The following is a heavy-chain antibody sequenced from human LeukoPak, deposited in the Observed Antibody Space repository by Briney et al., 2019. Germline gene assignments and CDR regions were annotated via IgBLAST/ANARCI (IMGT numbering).Heavy chain of an antibody. V-gene: IGHV4-59*08. CDR1: GGSISSYY. J-gene: IGHJ6*02. Sequence: SETLSLTCTVSGGSISSYYWSWIRQPPGKGLEWIGYXXXXXXTNYNPSLKSRVTISVDTSKNQFSLKLSSVTAADTAVYYCARLNGSSSWYVASRYYYYGMDVWGQGTTVTVSS. CDR2: XXXXXXT. CDR3: ARLNGSSSWYVASRYYYYGMDV. D-gene: IGHD6-13*01.